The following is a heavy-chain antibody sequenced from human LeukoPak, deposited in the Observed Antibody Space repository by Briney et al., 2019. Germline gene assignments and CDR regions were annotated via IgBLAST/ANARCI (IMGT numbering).Heavy chain of an antibody. Sequence: SETLSLTCAVSGYSISSGYYWGWIRQPPGKGLEWIGSIYHSGSTYYNPSLKNRVTISVDTSENQFSLKLSSVTAADTAVYYCARHGPYSSSSRFDYWGQGTLVTVSS. V-gene: IGHV4-38-2*01. CDR2: IYHSGST. CDR1: GYSISSGYY. J-gene: IGHJ4*02. CDR3: ARHGPYSSSSRFDY. D-gene: IGHD6-6*01.